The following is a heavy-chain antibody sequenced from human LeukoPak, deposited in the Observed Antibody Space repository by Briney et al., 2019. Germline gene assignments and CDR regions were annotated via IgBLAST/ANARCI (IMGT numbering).Heavy chain of an antibody. CDR3: ARGHCSSTSCYGNWFDP. V-gene: IGHV4-30-4*01. D-gene: IGHD2-2*01. Sequence: SQTLSLTCTVSGGSISSGDYYWSWIRQPPGKGLEWIGYIYYSGSTYCNPSLKSRVTISVDTSKNQFSLKLSSVTAADTAVYYCARGHCSSTSCYGNWFDPWGQGTLVTVSS. CDR1: GGSISSGDYY. CDR2: IYYSGST. J-gene: IGHJ5*02.